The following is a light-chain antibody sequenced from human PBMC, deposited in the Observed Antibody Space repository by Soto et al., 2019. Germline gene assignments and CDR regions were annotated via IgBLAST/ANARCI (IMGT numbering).Light chain of an antibody. Sequence: EIVMTQSPATLSVSPGKSATLSCRASQRVSSDLAGYHQNPDRAPRLLIYGAATRATCIQSRFSGSGSGIEFTLTINSLQSEDLAVDYCEQRSIWPLYTFGQGTKV. CDR1: QRVSSD. CDR3: EQRSIWPLYT. V-gene: IGKV3-15*01. CDR2: GAA. J-gene: IGKJ2*01.